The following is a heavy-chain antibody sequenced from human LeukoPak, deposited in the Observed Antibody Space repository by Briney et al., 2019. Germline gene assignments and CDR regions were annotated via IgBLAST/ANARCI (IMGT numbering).Heavy chain of an antibody. J-gene: IGHJ6*03. V-gene: IGHV3-21*01. CDR1: GFTFSSYS. Sequence: GGSLRLSCAASGFTFSSYSMNWVRPAPGKGVEWVSSISSNSSYIYYANSVSGRFTISSDNAKYSLYHQMNSLRAEDTAVYYCARDSYDFWSGVYYYYMDVWGKGTTVTVSS. CDR3: ARDSYDFWSGVYYYYMDV. CDR2: ISSNSSYI. D-gene: IGHD3-3*01.